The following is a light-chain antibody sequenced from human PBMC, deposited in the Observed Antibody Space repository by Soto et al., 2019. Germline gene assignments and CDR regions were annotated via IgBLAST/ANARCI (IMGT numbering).Light chain of an antibody. J-gene: IGKJ3*01. CDR1: QDISNY. CDR2: DAS. V-gene: IGKV1-33*01. Sequence: DIQMTQSPSSLSASVGDRVTITCQASQDISNYLNWYQQKPGKAPKLLIYDASNLETGVPSRFSGSGSGTDFTFTISSLQPEDIAVYYCQQRSNWPLTFGPGTKVDIK. CDR3: QQRSNWPLT.